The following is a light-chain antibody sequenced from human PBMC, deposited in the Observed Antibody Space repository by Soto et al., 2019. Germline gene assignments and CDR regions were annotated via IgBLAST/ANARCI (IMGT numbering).Light chain of an antibody. Sequence: QSALTQPASVSGSPGQSITISCTGTSSDVGGYNYVSWYQQHPGKAPKLMIYEVISRPSGVSIRFSGSKSGNTASLTISGLQAEDEADYYCSSYTSSSTFYVVGTGTNVTVL. V-gene: IGLV2-14*01. CDR1: SSDVGGYNY. CDR2: EVI. CDR3: SSYTSSSTFYV. J-gene: IGLJ1*01.